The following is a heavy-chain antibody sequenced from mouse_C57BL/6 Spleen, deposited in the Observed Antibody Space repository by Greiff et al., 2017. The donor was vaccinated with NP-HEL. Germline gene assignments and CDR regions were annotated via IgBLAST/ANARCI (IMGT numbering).Heavy chain of an antibody. J-gene: IGHJ1*03. CDR2: INPSNGGT. CDR3: ARSYGSSYWYFDV. Sequence: QVQLQQPGTELVKPGASVKLSFTSYWMHWVKQRPGQGLEWIGNINPSNGGTNYNEKFKSKATLTVDKSSSTAYMQLSSLTSEDSAVYYCARSYGSSYWYFDVWGTGTTVTVSS. D-gene: IGHD1-1*01. CDR1: TSYW. V-gene: IGHV1-53*01.